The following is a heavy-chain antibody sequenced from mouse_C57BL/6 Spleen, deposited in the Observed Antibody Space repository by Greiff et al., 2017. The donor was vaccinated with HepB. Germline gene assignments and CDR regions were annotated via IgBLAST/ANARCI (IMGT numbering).Heavy chain of an antibody. Sequence: ESGPELVKPGASVKISCKASGYAFSSSWMNWVKQRPGKGLEWIGRIYPGDGDTNYNGKFKGKATLTADKSSSTAYMQLSSLTSEDSAVYFCARPGFAYWGQGTLVTVSA. V-gene: IGHV1-82*01. CDR2: IYPGDGDT. J-gene: IGHJ3*01. CDR3: ARPGFAY. CDR1: GYAFSSSW.